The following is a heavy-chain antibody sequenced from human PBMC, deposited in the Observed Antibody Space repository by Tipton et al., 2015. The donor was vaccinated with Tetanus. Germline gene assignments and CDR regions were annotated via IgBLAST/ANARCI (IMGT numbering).Heavy chain of an antibody. D-gene: IGHD6-19*01. V-gene: IGHV3-7*01. Sequence: SLRLSCVVSGFSLSDYTINWVRQAPGKGLEWVANIKHDETEKYYVDSVRGRFNISRDNAKRSLYLQMDSLRAEDTAVYYCARERGTSGWGFWGQGTLVSVSS. CDR3: ARERGTSGWGF. CDR1: GFSLSDYT. CDR2: IKHDETEK. J-gene: IGHJ4*02.